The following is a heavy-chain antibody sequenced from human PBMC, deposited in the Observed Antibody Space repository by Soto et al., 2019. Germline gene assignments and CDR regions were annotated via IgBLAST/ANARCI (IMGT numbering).Heavy chain of an antibody. Sequence: GGSLRLSCAVSGFTVSYNYMNWVRQAPGKGLEWVSVIYRGDDTFYADSVKGRFTISRDNSKNTLYLQMNSLRAEDTAVYYCARGMYGSGSYYIGDAFDMWGQGTMVTVSS. CDR1: GFTVSYNY. CDR3: ARGMYGSGSYYIGDAFDM. V-gene: IGHV3-53*01. CDR2: IYRGDDT. J-gene: IGHJ3*02. D-gene: IGHD3-10*01.